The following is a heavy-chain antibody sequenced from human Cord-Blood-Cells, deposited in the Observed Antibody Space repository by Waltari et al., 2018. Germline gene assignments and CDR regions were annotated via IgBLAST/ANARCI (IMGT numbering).Heavy chain of an antibody. V-gene: IGHV4-59*11. Sequence: QVQLQESGPGLVKPSVTLSLTCTVSGGSISSHYWSWIRQPPGKGLEWIGYIYYSGSTNYNPSLNSLVTISVDTAKNQFSLKLSSVTAADTAVYYCARAPKGGQLLNWFDPWGQGTLVTVSS. J-gene: IGHJ5*02. CDR2: IYYSGST. D-gene: IGHD2-2*01. CDR3: ARAPKGGQLLNWFDP. CDR1: GGSISSHY.